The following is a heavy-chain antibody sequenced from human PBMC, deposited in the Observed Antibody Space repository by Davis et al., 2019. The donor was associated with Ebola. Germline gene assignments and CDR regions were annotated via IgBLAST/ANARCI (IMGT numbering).Heavy chain of an antibody. J-gene: IGHJ4*02. Sequence: GESLKISCAASGFTFDNYAMHWVRQVPGKGLECVSLISGDGTLTYYADSVKGRFTISRDNAKSSLYLQMNSLRAEDTAFYYCAKGRGAYSSSGVNYWGQGTLVTVSS. D-gene: IGHD6-6*01. CDR1: GFTFDNYA. V-gene: IGHV3-43*02. CDR3: AKGRGAYSSSGVNY. CDR2: ISGDGTLT.